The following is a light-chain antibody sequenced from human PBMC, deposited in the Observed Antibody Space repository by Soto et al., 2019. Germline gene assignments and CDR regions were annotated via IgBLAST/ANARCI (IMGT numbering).Light chain of an antibody. CDR1: SSDVGRYNY. J-gene: IGLJ1*01. CDR2: DVS. Sequence: QSVLTQPASLSGSPGQSITISCTGTSSDVGRYNYVSWYQQHPGKAPKLLIYDVSNRPSGVSNRFSGSKSGNTASLTISGLQAEDEADYYCSSYTSGSTPYVFGTGTKVTV. CDR3: SSYTSGSTPYV. V-gene: IGLV2-14*01.